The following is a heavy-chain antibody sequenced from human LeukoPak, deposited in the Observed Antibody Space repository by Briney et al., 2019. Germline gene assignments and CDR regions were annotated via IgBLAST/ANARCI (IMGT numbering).Heavy chain of an antibody. D-gene: IGHD3-22*01. V-gene: IGHV1-18*01. Sequence: ASVKVSCKASGYTFTSYGISWVRQAPGQGLEWMGWISAYNGNTNYAQKLQGRVTMTTDTSTSTAYVELRSLRSDDTAVYYCARNYYDSSGYWSKIDYWGQGTLVTVSS. CDR2: ISAYNGNT. CDR3: ARNYYDSSGYWSKIDY. CDR1: GYTFTSYG. J-gene: IGHJ4*02.